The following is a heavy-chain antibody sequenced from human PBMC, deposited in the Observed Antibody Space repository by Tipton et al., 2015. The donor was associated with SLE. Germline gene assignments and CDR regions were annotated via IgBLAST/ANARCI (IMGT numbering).Heavy chain of an antibody. CDR1: GFAFGDYA. J-gene: IGHJ5*02. V-gene: IGHV3-49*04. Sequence: SLRLSCTASGFAFGDYALSWVRHAPEKGLEWVGFIRSQGKGGTAEYGASARDRFTISRDDSKSVAYLQMDGLRFEDTGVYYRISEESWGQGTQVTVSA. CDR3: ISEES. CDR2: IRSQGKGGTA.